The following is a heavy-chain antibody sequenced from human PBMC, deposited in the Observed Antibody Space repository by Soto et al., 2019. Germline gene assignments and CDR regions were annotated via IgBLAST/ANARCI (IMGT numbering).Heavy chain of an antibody. CDR1: GFTFSSYG. D-gene: IGHD3-3*01. CDR3: GKEIGGLPPFDY. CDR2: ISYDGSNK. J-gene: IGHJ4*01. V-gene: IGHV3-30*18. Sequence: QVQLVESGGGVVQPGRSLRLSCAASGFTFSSYGMHWVRQAPGKGLEWVAVISYDGSNKYYADSVKGRFTISRDNSKNRRNWQRTGLGPKERVVNSGGKEIGGLPPFDYWGQEPW.